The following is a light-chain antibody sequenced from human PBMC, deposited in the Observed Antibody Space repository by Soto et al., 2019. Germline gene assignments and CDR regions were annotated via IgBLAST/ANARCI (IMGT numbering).Light chain of an antibody. CDR1: QSVTST. J-gene: IGKJ4*01. CDR2: GAS. V-gene: IGKV3-11*01. CDR3: QPRSNWPPALP. Sequence: IVMTQSPAAVSVTKGERATLSCRASQSVTSTLAWYQQKPGQAPRLLIYGASRRATGVPARFSGSGSGTDFTLTISSLEPEDFAVYYCQPRSNWPPALPFGGGTKVDI.